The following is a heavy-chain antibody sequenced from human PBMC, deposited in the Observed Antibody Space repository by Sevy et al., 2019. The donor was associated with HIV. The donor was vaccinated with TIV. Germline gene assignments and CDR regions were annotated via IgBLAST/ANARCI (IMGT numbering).Heavy chain of an antibody. J-gene: IGHJ4*02. CDR2: VSQSGSA. V-gene: IGHV4-34*01. CDR3: ARGPLFSQEYCSGSAYPTIDY. CDR1: GVSFSDYY. D-gene: IGHD2-15*01. Sequence: SETLSLTCGVSGVSFSDYYWAWIRQSPGKGLEWIGEVSQSGSANYNPSLRSRVIMSLDTSNNHFSLELTSMTAADTAVYYCARGPLFSQEYCSGSAYPTIDYWSQGTLVTVSS.